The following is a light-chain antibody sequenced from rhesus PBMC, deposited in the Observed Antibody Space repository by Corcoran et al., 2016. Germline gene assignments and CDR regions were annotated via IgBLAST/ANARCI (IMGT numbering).Light chain of an antibody. CDR1: ESVRVFGINL. J-gene: IGKJ1*01. Sequence: DIVLTQSPASLAVSPGQRATITCRASESVRVFGINLIHWYQQKPGQPPKLLFYQTSNKDTGVPARFSGTGSGTDFTLTINPVEADDAADYYCLQSKHSPRTFGQGTKVEIK. V-gene: IGKV7-13*01. CDR2: QTS. CDR3: LQSKHSPRT.